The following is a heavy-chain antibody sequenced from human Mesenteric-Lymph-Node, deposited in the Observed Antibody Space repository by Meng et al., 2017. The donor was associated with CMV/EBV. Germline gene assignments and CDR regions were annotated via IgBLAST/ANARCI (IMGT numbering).Heavy chain of an antibody. CDR2: AHHSGSA. Sequence: TCGVCGDSISNNKWWSWVRQSPGKGLGWIGEAHHSGSANYNPSLKSRVTISVDTSKNQFSLNLDSVTVADTAVYYCAKTGDSGGDDYWGQGTLVTVSS. V-gene: IGHV4-4*02. CDR3: AKTGDSGGDDY. D-gene: IGHD7-27*01. CDR1: GDSISNNKW. J-gene: IGHJ4*02.